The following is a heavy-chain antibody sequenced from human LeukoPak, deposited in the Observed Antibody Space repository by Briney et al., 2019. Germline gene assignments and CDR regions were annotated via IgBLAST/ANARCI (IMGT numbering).Heavy chain of an antibody. CDR1: GGSITSTSFY. D-gene: IGHD5-24*01. CDR3: ARGHPVKMGTTKHLFDF. J-gene: IGHJ4*02. CDR2: ILYSGNT. Sequence: PSETLSLTCTVSGGSITSTSFYWDWIRQPPGKGLEWIGNILYSGNTYYTPSLKSRVTISVDTSKNQFSLKLRSVTAADTAVYYCARGHPVKMGTTKHLFDFWGQGTLVTVSS. V-gene: IGHV4-39*07.